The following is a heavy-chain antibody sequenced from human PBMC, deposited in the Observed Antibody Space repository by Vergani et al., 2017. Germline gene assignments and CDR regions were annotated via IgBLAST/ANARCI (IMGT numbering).Heavy chain of an antibody. CDR3: ARVNTETNGHLYYYYYMDV. D-gene: IGHD4-11*01. Sequence: QVQLQQWGGGLLKPSETLSLTCVVNGGSFTSYHWTWIRQSPGEGLEWVGDIDHTGRPDYNPSLKSRLPMSVDTSRNQFSLTLNSVTATDTAIYFCARVNTETNGHLYYYYYMDVWGQGTAVTVS. CDR1: GGSFTSYH. CDR2: IDHTGRP. V-gene: IGHV4-34*01. J-gene: IGHJ6*03.